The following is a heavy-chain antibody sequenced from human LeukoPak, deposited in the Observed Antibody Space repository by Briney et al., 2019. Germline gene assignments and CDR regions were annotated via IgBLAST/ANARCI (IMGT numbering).Heavy chain of an antibody. J-gene: IGHJ4*02. CDR3: ARDVSGWYPGY. V-gene: IGHV3-23*01. CDR2: ITGHGGKT. Sequence: PGGSLRLSCAASGFTFSTYAMTWVRQAPGKGLEWVSEITGHGGKTYYADSVKGRFTISRDNAKNSLYLQMNSLRAEDTAVYYCARDVSGWYPGYWGQGTLVTVSS. CDR1: GFTFSTYA. D-gene: IGHD6-19*01.